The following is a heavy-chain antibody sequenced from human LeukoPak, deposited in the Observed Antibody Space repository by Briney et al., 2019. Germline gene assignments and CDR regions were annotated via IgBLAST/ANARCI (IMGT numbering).Heavy chain of an antibody. V-gene: IGHV3-11*01. CDR3: ARVPATVTTSDYYYYYMDV. Sequence: PGGSLRLSCAASGFTFSDYYMSWIRQAPGKGLEWVSYISSSGSTIYYADSVKGRFTISRDNAKNSLYLQMNSLRAEDTAVYYCARVPATVTTSDYYYYYMDVWGKGTTVTVSS. CDR2: ISSSGSTI. CDR1: GFTFSDYY. D-gene: IGHD4-11*01. J-gene: IGHJ6*03.